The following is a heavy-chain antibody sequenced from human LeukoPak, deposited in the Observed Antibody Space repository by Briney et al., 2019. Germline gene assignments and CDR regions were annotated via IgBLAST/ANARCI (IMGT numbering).Heavy chain of an antibody. V-gene: IGHV3-9*01. CDR2: ISWNSGSI. J-gene: IGHJ5*02. CDR3: VKDISPAFTIFGVVTGGLDP. D-gene: IGHD3-3*01. CDR1: GFTFDDYA. Sequence: GRSLRLSCAASGFTFDDYAMHWVRQAPGKGLEWVSGISWNSGSIGYADSVKGRFTISRDNAKNSLYLQMNSLRAEDTALYYCVKDISPAFTIFGVVTGGLDPWGQGTLVTVSS.